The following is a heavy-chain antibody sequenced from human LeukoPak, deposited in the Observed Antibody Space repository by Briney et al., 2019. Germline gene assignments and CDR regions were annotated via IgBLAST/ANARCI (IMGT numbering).Heavy chain of an antibody. D-gene: IGHD4-17*01. CDR3: SYGDSPQEY. CDR1: GGSFSGYY. Sequence: SETLSLTCAVYGGSFSGYYWSWIRQPPGKGLEWIGEINHSGSTNYNPSLKSRVTISVDTSKNQFSLKPSSVTAADTAVYYCSYGDSPQEYWGQGTLVTVSS. J-gene: IGHJ4*02. CDR2: INHSGST. V-gene: IGHV4-34*01.